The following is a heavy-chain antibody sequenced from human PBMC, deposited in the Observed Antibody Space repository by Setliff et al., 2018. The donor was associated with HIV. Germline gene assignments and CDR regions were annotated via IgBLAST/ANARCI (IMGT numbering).Heavy chain of an antibody. V-gene: IGHV4-61*08. J-gene: IGHJ6*03. Sequence: PSETLSLTCTVSGGSISSGDYYWSWIRQPPGKGLEWIGYIYYSGSTIYYADSVKGRFTISRDNDKNSLYLQMDSLRAEDTAVYYCARDGGMGVYHMDVWGKGTTVTV. CDR3: ARDGGMGVYHMDV. CDR1: GGSISSGDYY. CDR2: IYYSGST. D-gene: IGHD2-8*02.